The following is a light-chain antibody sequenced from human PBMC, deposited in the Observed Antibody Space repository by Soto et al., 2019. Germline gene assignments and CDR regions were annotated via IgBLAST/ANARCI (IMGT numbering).Light chain of an antibody. V-gene: IGKV1-33*01. CDR2: DAS. CDR3: QQFHALPYT. CDR1: EDINNY. Sequence: IQMTQSPSSLSASVGDRVTITCQASEDINNYLNWYQQKPGKAPKLLIHDASNLEAGVPSRFSGSGSGTDFKFIITNLQPEDIATYYCQQFHALPYTFGQGTKLEI. J-gene: IGKJ2*01.